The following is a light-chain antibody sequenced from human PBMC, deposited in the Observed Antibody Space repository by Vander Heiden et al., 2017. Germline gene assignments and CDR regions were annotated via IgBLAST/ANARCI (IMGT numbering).Light chain of an antibody. CDR2: GKN. Sequence: SSALTQDPAVSVALGQTVRITCQGDSLRSYYASWYQQKPGQAPVLLIYGKNNRPSGIPDRFSGSSSGNTAALTITGAQAEDEADDYCNSRDSSGNHLVVFGGGTKLTVL. J-gene: IGLJ2*01. CDR3: NSRDSSGNHLVV. CDR1: SLRSYY. V-gene: IGLV3-19*01.